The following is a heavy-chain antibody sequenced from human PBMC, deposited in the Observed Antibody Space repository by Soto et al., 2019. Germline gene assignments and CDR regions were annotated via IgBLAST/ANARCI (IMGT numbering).Heavy chain of an antibody. CDR1: GYIFTSYG. CDR3: AKSSYGSGTPYGMDV. D-gene: IGHD3-10*01. V-gene: IGHV1-18*01. Sequence: GASVKVSCKASGYIFTSYGISWVRQAPGQGLEWMGWSSAHNGDTKYAQMFQGRVTMTTDTSTSTAYMELSRLRSDDTAVYYCAKSSYGSGTPYGMDVWGQGTTVTVSS. J-gene: IGHJ6*02. CDR2: SSAHNGDT.